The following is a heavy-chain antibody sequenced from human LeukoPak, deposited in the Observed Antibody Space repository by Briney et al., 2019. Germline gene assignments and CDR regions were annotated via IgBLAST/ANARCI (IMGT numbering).Heavy chain of an antibody. CDR3: ARAMSPMAHFDY. CDR1: GFTFRSHA. J-gene: IGHJ4*02. CDR2: ISGSGGST. Sequence: GGSLRLSCVGSGFTFRSHAMSWVRQAPGKGLEWVSAISGSGGSTYYADSVKGRFTISRDNSKNTLYLQMNSLRAEDTAVYYCARAMSPMAHFDYWGQGTLVTVSS. D-gene: IGHD2-2*01. V-gene: IGHV3-23*01.